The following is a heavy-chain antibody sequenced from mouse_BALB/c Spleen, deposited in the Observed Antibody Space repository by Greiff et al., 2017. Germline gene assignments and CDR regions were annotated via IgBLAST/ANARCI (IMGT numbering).Heavy chain of an antibody. CDR1: GFSLTSYD. D-gene: IGHD1-1*01. J-gene: IGHJ4*01. V-gene: IGHV2-9-2*01. CDR2: IWTGGGT. CDR3: VRDKNYVGNYYAMDY. Sequence: QVQLKQSGPGLVAPSQSLSITCTVSGFSLTSYDISWIRQPPGKGLEWLGVIWTGGGTNYNSAFMSRLSISKDNSKSQVFLKMNSLQTDDTAIYYCVRDKNYVGNYYAMDYWGQGTSVTVSS.